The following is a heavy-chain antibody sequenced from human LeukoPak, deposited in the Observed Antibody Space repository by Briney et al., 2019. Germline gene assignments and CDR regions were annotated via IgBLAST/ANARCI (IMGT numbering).Heavy chain of an antibody. CDR1: GGSISSSIYY. D-gene: IGHD6-13*01. V-gene: IGHV4-39*07. CDR2: VFYNGAT. J-gene: IGHJ4*02. CDR3: ARRAHRSSWSSYFDY. Sequence: SETLSLTCIVSGGSISSSIYYWAWVRQPLGKGLEWIGTVFYNGATQYSPSLRSRVTISIDTSTNQSSLKLTSVTAADTAPYYCARRAHRSSWSSYFDYWGQETLVTVSS.